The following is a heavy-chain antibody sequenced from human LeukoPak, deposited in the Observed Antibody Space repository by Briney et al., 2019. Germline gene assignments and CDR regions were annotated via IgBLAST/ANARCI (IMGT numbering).Heavy chain of an antibody. Sequence: PSETLSLTCSVSGGSMYSRPYFCGWIRQPPGKGLEWIGSISYSGSTYYNPSLKSRVTISADTSKNQFSLNLNSVTAADTAVYFYARQVDGAYGNCFYRWGQGTLVTVSS. V-gene: IGHV4-39*01. CDR3: ARQVDGAYGNCFYR. CDR2: ISYSGST. D-gene: IGHD4-17*01. CDR1: GGSMYSRPYF. J-gene: IGHJ5*02.